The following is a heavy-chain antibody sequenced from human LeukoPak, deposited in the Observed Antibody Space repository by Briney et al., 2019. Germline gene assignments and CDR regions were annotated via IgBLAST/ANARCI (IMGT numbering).Heavy chain of an antibody. D-gene: IGHD3-10*01. CDR2: IYYSGST. Sequence: PSETLSLTCTVSGGSISSSSYYWGWIRQPPGKGLEWIGSIYYSGSTYYNPSLKSRVTISVDTSKNQFSLKLSSVTAADTAVYYCARRRPNFYGSGSKNWFDPWGQGTLVTVSS. V-gene: IGHV4-39*01. CDR3: ARRRPNFYGSGSKNWFDP. CDR1: GGSISSSSYY. J-gene: IGHJ5*02.